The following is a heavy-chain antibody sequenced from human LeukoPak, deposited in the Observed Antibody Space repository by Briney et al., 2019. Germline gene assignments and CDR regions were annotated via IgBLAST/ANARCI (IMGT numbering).Heavy chain of an antibody. CDR2: ISAYNGNT. J-gene: IGHJ6*03. V-gene: IGHV1-18*01. CDR1: GGTFSSYA. Sequence: ASVKVSCKASGGTFSSYAISWVRQAPGQGLEWMGWISAYNGNTNYAQKLQGRVTMTTDTSTSTAYMELRSLRSDDTAVYYCARDRIAVAGTSYYYSYYMDVWGKGTTVTVSS. D-gene: IGHD6-19*01. CDR3: ARDRIAVAGTSYYYSYYMDV.